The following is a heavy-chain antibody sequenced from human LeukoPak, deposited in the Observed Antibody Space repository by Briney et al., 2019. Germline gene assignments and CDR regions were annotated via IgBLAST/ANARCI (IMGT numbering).Heavy chain of an antibody. Sequence: PSGTLSLTCAVSGGSISSSNWWSWVRPPPGKGLEWIGEIYHSGSTNYNPSLKSRVTISVDTSKNQFSLKLSSVTAADTAVYYCARHAAVAGSFDYWGQGTLVTVSS. V-gene: IGHV4-4*02. J-gene: IGHJ4*02. CDR2: IYHSGST. D-gene: IGHD6-19*01. CDR1: GGSISSSNW. CDR3: ARHAAVAGSFDY.